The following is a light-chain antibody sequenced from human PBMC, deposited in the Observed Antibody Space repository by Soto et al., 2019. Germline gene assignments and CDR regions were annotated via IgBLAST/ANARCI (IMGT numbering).Light chain of an antibody. V-gene: IGLV4-69*01. Sequence: QPVLTQSPSASASLGASVKLTCTLSSGHSSYAIAWHQQQPEKGPRYLMKLNSDGSHSKGDGIPDRFSSSSSGAERYLTISSLQSEDEADYYCQTWGTGPAVFGGGTQLTVL. CDR3: QTWGTGPAV. J-gene: IGLJ7*01. CDR1: SGHSSYA. CDR2: LNSDGSH.